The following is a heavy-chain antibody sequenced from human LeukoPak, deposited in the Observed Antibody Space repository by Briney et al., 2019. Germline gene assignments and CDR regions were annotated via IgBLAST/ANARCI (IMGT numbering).Heavy chain of an antibody. Sequence: ASVKVSCKASGYTFTGYYIHWVRQARGQGLEWMGRINPSSGDTNYAQKFQGRVTVTRDTSISTAYMELSGLRSDDTAVYYCARVPTVTTPVDYWGQGALVTVSS. V-gene: IGHV1-2*06. D-gene: IGHD4-11*01. CDR2: INPSSGDT. J-gene: IGHJ4*02. CDR3: ARVPTVTTPVDY. CDR1: GYTFTGYY.